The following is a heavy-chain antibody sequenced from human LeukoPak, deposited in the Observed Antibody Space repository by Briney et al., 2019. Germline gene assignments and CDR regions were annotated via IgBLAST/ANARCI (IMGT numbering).Heavy chain of an antibody. CDR1: GFTVSSNY. CDR2: LYSGGST. Sequence: VSLRLSCSASGFTVSSNYMSWVRHAPGKGLEWVSVLYSGGSTYYADSVKGLFTISRHNSKNTLYLQMNSLRAEDTAVYYCAREYYYDSSGYYYAWGQGTLVTVSS. V-gene: IGHV3-53*04. D-gene: IGHD3-22*01. CDR3: AREYYYDSSGYYYA. J-gene: IGHJ4*02.